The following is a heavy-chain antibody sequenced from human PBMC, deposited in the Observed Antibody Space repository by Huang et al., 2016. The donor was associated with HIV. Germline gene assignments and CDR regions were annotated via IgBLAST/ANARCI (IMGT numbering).Heavy chain of an antibody. D-gene: IGHD6-6*01. CDR1: GYSFSSYW. V-gene: IGHV5-51*01. CDR2: ICPEDSDT. CDR3: ARRFSSSSGYFDY. Sequence: VQLVQSGAEVKKHGESLKISCKGSGYSFSSYWIAWVRQMPGKGLEWMGIICPEDSDTTYSPAFGGQVTIAADKSIGTAYLQWSSLKASDTAMYYCARRFSSSSGYFDYWGQGSLVTVSS. J-gene: IGHJ4*02.